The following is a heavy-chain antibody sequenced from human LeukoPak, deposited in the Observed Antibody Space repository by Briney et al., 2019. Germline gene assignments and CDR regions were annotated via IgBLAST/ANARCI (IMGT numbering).Heavy chain of an antibody. CDR1: GFTFSSYG. J-gene: IGHJ4*02. CDR2: IRYDGSNK. V-gene: IGHV3-30*02. D-gene: IGHD5-24*01. Sequence: GGSLRLSCAASGFTFSSYGMHWVRQAPGKGLEWVAFIRYDGSNKYYADSVKGRFTISRDNSKNTLYLQMNSLRAEDTAVYYCAKDGREMATIFVFDYWGQGTLVTVSS. CDR3: AKDGREMATIFVFDY.